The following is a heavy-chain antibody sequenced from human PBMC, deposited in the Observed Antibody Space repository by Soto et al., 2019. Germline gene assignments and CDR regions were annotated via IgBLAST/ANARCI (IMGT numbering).Heavy chain of an antibody. J-gene: IGHJ4*02. V-gene: IGHV3-7*01. CDR2: IKQDESEK. Sequence: PVGSLRLSCAASGFTFSSYWMSWVRQAPGKGLEWVANIKQDESEKYYVDSVKGRFTISRDNAKNSLYLQMNSLRAEDTAVYYCARDRGYSNSWYDFDYWGQGTLVTVSS. D-gene: IGHD6-13*01. CDR3: ARDRGYSNSWYDFDY. CDR1: GFTFSSYW.